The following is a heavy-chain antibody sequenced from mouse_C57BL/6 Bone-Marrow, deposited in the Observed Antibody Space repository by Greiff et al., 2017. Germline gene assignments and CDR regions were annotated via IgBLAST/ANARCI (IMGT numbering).Heavy chain of an antibody. J-gene: IGHJ3*01. CDR2: ISSGGSYT. V-gene: IGHV5-6*02. D-gene: IGHD2-4*01. CDR1: GFTFSSYG. CDR3: ARPYYDAVAY. Sequence: DVKLVESGGDLVKPGGSLKLSCAASGFTFSSYGMSWVRQTPDKRLEWVATISSGGSYTYYPDSVKGRFTISRDNAKNTLYLQMSSLKSEDTAMYYCARPYYDAVAYWGQGTLVTVSA.